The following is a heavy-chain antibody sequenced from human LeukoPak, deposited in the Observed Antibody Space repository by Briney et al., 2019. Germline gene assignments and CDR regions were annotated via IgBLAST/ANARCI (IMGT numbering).Heavy chain of an antibody. CDR3: ARVRGYSYVGEFDY. Sequence: SETLSLTCAVYGGSFSGYYWSWIRQPPGKGLEWIGSIYYSGSTYYNPSLKSRVTISVDTSKNQFSLKLSSVTAADTAVYYCARVRGYSYVGEFDYWGQGTLVTVSS. CDR1: GGSFSGYY. CDR2: IYYSGST. J-gene: IGHJ4*02. D-gene: IGHD5-18*01. V-gene: IGHV4-34*01.